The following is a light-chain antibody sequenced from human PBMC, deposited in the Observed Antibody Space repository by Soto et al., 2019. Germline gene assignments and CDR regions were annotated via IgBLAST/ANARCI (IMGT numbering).Light chain of an antibody. J-gene: IGLJ3*02. CDR2: TTD. CDR3: LLYYGGAHLM. V-gene: IGLV7-43*01. Sequence: QTVVTQEPSLTVSPGGTVTLTCASSTGAVTSGNYPSWFQQKPGQAPRTLIYTTDDKHSWTPARFSGSLLGGKAALTLSGVQPEDEPEYYCLLYYGGAHLMFGGGTKVTVL. CDR1: TGAVTSGNY.